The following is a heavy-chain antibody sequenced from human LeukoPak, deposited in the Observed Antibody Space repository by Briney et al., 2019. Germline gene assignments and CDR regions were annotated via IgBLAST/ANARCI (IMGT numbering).Heavy chain of an antibody. Sequence: EASVKVSCKASGYTFTGYYMHWVRQAPGQGLGWMGWINPNSGGTNYAQKFQGRVTMTRDTSISTAYMELSRLRSDDTAVYYCARGRGAMVPFDYWGQGTLVTVSS. CDR2: INPNSGGT. J-gene: IGHJ4*02. V-gene: IGHV1-2*02. D-gene: IGHD5-18*01. CDR1: GYTFTGYY. CDR3: ARGRGAMVPFDY.